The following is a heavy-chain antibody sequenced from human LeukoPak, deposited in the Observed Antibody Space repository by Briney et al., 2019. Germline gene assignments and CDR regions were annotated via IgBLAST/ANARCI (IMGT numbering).Heavy chain of an antibody. Sequence: RASVKVSCKASGYTFSSYDINWVRQATGQGLEWMGWMNPNSGNTGYAQKFQGRVTMTRNTSISTAYMELSSLRSEDTAVYYCARGPAGIWFVDYWGQGTLVTVSS. CDR3: ARGPAGIWFVDY. CDR2: MNPNSGNT. CDR1: GYTFSSYD. D-gene: IGHD3-10*01. J-gene: IGHJ4*02. V-gene: IGHV1-8*02.